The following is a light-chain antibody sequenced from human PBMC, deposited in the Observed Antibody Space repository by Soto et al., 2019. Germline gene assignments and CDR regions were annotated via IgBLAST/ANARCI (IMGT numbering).Light chain of an antibody. Sequence: EIVLTQSPATLSLSPGESAILSCRASQNVGSYLTWYRQKPGQAPSLLIYDATHRATGVPDRFSGSGFATDFSLTITNLEPGDFGVYYCQQRANWLMTFGQGTRLDIK. J-gene: IGKJ5*01. CDR1: QNVGSY. CDR3: QQRANWLMT. CDR2: DAT. V-gene: IGKV3-11*01.